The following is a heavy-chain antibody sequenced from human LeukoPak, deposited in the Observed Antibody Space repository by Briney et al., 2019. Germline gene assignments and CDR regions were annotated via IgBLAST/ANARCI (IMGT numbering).Heavy chain of an antibody. CDR1: GGSISSSNW. CDR2: IYHSGST. J-gene: IGHJ4*02. V-gene: IGHV4-4*02. Sequence: SGTLSLTCAVSGGSISSSNWWSWVRQPPGKGLEWIGEIYHSGSTNYNPSLKSRVTISVDTSKNQFSLKLSSVTAADTAVYYCARASIAARVFDYWGQGTLVTVSS. CDR3: ARASIAARVFDY. D-gene: IGHD6-6*01.